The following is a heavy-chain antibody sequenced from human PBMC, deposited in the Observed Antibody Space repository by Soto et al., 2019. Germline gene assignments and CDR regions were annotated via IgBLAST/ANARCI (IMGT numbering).Heavy chain of an antibody. CDR2: ISGSGGST. V-gene: IGHV3-23*01. CDR1: GFTFSSYA. J-gene: IGHJ6*02. D-gene: IGHD6-6*01. Sequence: LRLSCAASGFTFSSYAMSWVRQAPGKGLEWVSAISGSGGSTYYADSVKGRFTISRDNSKNTLYLQMNSLRAEDTAVYYCAKGGKSYSSSFYYYYGMDVWGQGTTVTVSS. CDR3: AKGGKSYSSSFYYYYGMDV.